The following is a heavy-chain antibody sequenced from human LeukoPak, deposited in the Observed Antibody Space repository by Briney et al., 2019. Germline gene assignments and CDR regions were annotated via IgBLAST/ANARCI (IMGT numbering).Heavy chain of an antibody. CDR1: GFTFSSYE. D-gene: IGHD5-24*01. CDR2: ISSSGSTI. V-gene: IGHV3-48*03. Sequence: PGGSLRLSCAASGFTFSSYEMNWVRQAPGKGLEWVSYISSSGSTIYYADSVKGRFTISRDNAKNSLYPQMNSLRAEDTAVYYCARIDGYNYSFDYWGQGTLVTVSS. J-gene: IGHJ4*02. CDR3: ARIDGYNYSFDY.